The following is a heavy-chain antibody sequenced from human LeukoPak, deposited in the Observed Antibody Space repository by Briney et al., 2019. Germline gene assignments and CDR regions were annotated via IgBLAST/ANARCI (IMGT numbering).Heavy chain of an antibody. CDR1: GGSINSGSYY. V-gene: IGHV4-39*01. D-gene: IGHD2-8*02. Sequence: PSETLSLTFSVSGGSINSGSYYWGWIRQPPGKELEWIGSIYYRGDTFYNPSLKSRVTISTDMSQNRFSLKLTFVTAADTAIYYCATTPRYCTGDSCFLPDLDYWGQGTLVTVSS. CDR2: IYYRGDT. CDR3: ATTPRYCTGDSCFLPDLDY. J-gene: IGHJ4*02.